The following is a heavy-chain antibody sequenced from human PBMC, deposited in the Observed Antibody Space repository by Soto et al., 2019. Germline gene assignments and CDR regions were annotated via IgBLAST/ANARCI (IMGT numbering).Heavy chain of an antibody. D-gene: IGHD2-2*02. V-gene: IGHV4-59*06. Sequence: PSETLSLTCTVSGGSISSYYWSWIRQHPGKGLEWIGYIYYSGSTYYNPSLKSRVTISVDTSKNQFSLKLSSVTAADTAVYYCARLYGLDAFDIWGQGTMVTVSS. J-gene: IGHJ3*02. CDR1: GGSISSYY. CDR2: IYYSGST. CDR3: ARLYGLDAFDI.